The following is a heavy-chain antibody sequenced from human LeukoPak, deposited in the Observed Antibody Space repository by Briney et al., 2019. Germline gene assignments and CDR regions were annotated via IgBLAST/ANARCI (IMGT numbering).Heavy chain of an antibody. CDR2: INHSGST. CDR3: ARLVGYSYGYGYYYYYMDV. D-gene: IGHD5-18*01. Sequence: SETLSLTCTVSGGSISSYYWSWIRQPPGKGLEWIGEINHSGSTNYNPSLKSRVTISVDTSKNQFSLKLSSVTAADTAVYYCARLVGYSYGYGYYYYYMDVWGKGTTVTVSS. J-gene: IGHJ6*03. CDR1: GGSISSYY. V-gene: IGHV4-34*01.